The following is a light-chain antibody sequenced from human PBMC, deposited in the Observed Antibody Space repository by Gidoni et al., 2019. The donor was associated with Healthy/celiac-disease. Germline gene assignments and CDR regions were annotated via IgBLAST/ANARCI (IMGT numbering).Light chain of an antibody. V-gene: IGKV1-39*01. CDR3: QQSYSTLD. J-gene: IGKJ2*01. CDR2: AAS. Sequence: IQMTQSPSSLSASVGDRVTITCRASQSISSYLNWYQQKPGKAPKLLIYAASSLQSGVPSRFSGSGSGTDFTLTISSLQPEDFATYYCQQSYSTLDFGQGTKLEIK. CDR1: QSISSY.